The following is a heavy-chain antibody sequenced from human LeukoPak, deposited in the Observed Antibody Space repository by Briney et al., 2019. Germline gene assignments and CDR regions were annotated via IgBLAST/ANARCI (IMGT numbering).Heavy chain of an antibody. Sequence: SETLSLTCTVSGGSISSSSYYWGWIRQPPGKGLEWIGSIYYSGSTYYNPSLKSRVTISVDTSKNQFSLKLSSVTAADTAVYYCARGRRSGWYNWGQGTLVTVSS. D-gene: IGHD6-19*01. J-gene: IGHJ4*02. CDR1: GGSISSSSYY. CDR3: ARGRRSGWYN. CDR2: IYYSGST. V-gene: IGHV4-39*07.